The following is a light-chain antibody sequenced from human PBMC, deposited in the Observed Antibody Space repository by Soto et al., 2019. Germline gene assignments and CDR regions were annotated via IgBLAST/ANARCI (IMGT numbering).Light chain of an antibody. Sequence: DIQMTQSPSTLSASVGDRLTITCRATQSIRSWLAWFQQKPGKAPKLLIYDASSLESGVPSRFSGSGSETEFSLTISSLQPDDFATYYCQQYNSSPVTFGGGTQVEIK. CDR2: DAS. V-gene: IGKV1-5*01. J-gene: IGKJ4*01. CDR1: QSIRSW. CDR3: QQYNSSPVT.